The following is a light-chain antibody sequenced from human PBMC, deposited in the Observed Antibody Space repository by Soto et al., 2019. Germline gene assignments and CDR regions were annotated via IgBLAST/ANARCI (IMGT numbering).Light chain of an antibody. CDR3: QQYGTSAGFT. V-gene: IGKV3-20*01. J-gene: IGKJ3*01. CDR1: QSVSSWS. CDR2: GAS. Sequence: EIVLTQSPGTLSLSPGERATLSCRASQSVSSWSLAWYQQKPGQAPRLLIYGASSRATGIPDRFSGSGSETDFALTITRLEPEDFAVYYCQQYGTSAGFTFGPGTKVAIK.